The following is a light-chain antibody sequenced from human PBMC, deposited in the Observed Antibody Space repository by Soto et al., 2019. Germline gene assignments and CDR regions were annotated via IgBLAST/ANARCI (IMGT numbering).Light chain of an antibody. CDR3: QQRYNCPIT. J-gene: IGKJ5*01. CDR2: GAF. V-gene: IGKV3-11*01. CDR1: QSVSSY. Sequence: EIVFTQSPGTLSLSPGERATLSCRASQSVSSYLAWYQQKPGQAPRLLIYGAFNRATGIPDRFSGGGSGTDFTLTITRLEPEDFAVYYCQQRYNCPITFGQGTRLEIK.